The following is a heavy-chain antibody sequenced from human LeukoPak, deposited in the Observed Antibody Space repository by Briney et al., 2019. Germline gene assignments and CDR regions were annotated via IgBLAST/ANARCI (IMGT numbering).Heavy chain of an antibody. J-gene: IGHJ4*02. CDR3: ARERRNGKYYFDY. CDR1: GFTLSSNY. Sequence: GGSLRLSCGASGFTLSSNYMSWVRHAPGKGLEWVSVIYSGGSTYYADCVKGRFTISRDNSKNTLYLQMNSLRAEDTAVYYCARERRNGKYYFDYWGQGTLVTVSS. V-gene: IGHV3-53*01. D-gene: IGHD1-26*01. CDR2: IYSGGST.